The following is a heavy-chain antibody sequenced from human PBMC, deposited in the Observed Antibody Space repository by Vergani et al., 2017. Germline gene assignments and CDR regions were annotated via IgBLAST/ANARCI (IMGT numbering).Heavy chain of an antibody. CDR3: AADLSSSGDILDY. CDR1: GFTFTSSA. CDR2: IVVGSGNT. V-gene: IGHV1-58*01. Sequence: QMQLVQSGPEVKKPGTSVKVSCKASGFTFTSSAVQWVRQARGQRLEWIGWIVVGSGNTNYAQKFQERVTITRDMSTSTAYMELSSLRSEDTAVYYCAADLSSSGDILDYWGQGTLVTVSS. D-gene: IGHD2-15*01. J-gene: IGHJ4*02.